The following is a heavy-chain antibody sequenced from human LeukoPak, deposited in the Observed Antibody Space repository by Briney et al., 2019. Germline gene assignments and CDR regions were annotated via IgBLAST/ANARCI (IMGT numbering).Heavy chain of an antibody. CDR1: GGSISSGDYY. J-gene: IGHJ5*02. CDR2: IYYSGST. CDR3: ARGGYYGSGSYSTKRRSNWFDP. V-gene: IGHV4-30-4*01. Sequence: PSQTLSLTCTVSGGSISSGDYYWSWIRQPPGKGLEWIGYIYYSGSTYYNPSLKSRVTISVDTSKNQFSLKLSSVTAADTAVYYCARGGYYGSGSYSTKRRSNWFDPWGQGTLVTVSS. D-gene: IGHD3-10*01.